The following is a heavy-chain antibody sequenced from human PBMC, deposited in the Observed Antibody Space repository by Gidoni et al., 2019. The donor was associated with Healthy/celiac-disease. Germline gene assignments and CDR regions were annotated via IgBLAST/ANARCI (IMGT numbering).Heavy chain of an antibody. V-gene: IGHV4-31*03. CDR3: ARTTYYDYIWGSYQGDYYYMDV. CDR2: IYYSGST. D-gene: IGHD3-16*02. CDR1: GGSISSGGYY. J-gene: IGHJ6*03. Sequence: QVQLQESGPGLVKPSQTLSLTCTVPGGSISSGGYYWSWIRQHPGKGLEWIGYIYYSGSTYYNPSLKSRVTISVDTSKNQFSLKLSSVTAADTAVYYCARTTYYDYIWGSYQGDYYYMDVWGKGTTVTVSS.